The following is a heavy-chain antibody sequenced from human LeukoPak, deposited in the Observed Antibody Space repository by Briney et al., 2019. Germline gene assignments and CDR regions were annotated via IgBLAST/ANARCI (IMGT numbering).Heavy chain of an antibody. V-gene: IGHV3-23*01. CDR2: ISGSGGST. Sequence: PWGSLRLSCAASGFTFSSYAMSWVRQAPGKGLEWVSAISGSGGSTYYADFVKGRFTISRDSSKNTLYLQMNSLRAEDTAVYYCAKEYYDILTGYYNPLGAFDIWGQGTMVTVSS. J-gene: IGHJ3*02. CDR3: AKEYYDILTGYYNPLGAFDI. CDR1: GFTFSSYA. D-gene: IGHD3-9*01.